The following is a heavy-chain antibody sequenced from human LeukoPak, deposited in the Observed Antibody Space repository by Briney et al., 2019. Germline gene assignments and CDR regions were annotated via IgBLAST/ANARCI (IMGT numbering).Heavy chain of an antibody. Sequence: GGSLRLSCVASGITVGSTYMTWVRQAPGKGLEWVSIVYSGGGTNYADSVKGRFTISRDNSKNTLYLQTNSLRAEDTALYYCAKGRGYSYGTDAFDIWGQGTMVTVSS. J-gene: IGHJ3*02. CDR1: GITVGSTY. CDR3: AKGRGYSYGTDAFDI. CDR2: VYSGGGT. V-gene: IGHV3-53*01. D-gene: IGHD5-18*01.